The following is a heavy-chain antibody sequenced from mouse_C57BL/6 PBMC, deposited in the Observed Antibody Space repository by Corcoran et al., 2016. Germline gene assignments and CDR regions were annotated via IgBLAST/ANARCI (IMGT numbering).Heavy chain of an antibody. CDR1: GFTFSSFW. V-gene: IGHV5-17*02. Sequence: EVQLVESGGGLVQPGGSLRLSCTASGFTFSSFWMSWVRQAPGKGLEWVANIKQDGSEKYYVDSVKGRFTISRDNAKNSLYLQMNSLRAEDTAVYYCARAGGSSGSYFDYCGQGTLVTVSS. D-gene: IGHD1-1*01. CDR3: ARAGGSSGSYFDY. J-gene: IGHJ2*01. CDR2: IKQDGSEK.